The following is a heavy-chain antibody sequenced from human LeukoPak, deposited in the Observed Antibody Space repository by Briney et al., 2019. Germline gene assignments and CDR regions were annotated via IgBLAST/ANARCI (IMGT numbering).Heavy chain of an antibody. V-gene: IGHV4-59*08. Sequence: PSETLSLTCTVSGGSIRSYYWSWIRQPPGKGLDWIGYIYYTGSTKYNPSLKSRATISVDTSTNQFSLKLSSVPAADTAVYYCASGSYYFDYWGQGTLVTVSS. CDR3: ASGSYYFDY. D-gene: IGHD1-26*01. CDR2: IYYTGST. CDR1: GGSIRSYY. J-gene: IGHJ4*02.